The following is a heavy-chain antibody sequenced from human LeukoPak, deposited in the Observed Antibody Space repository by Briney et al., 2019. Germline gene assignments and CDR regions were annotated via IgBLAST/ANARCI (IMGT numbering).Heavy chain of an antibody. CDR1: GYTFTNYG. J-gene: IGHJ3*02. CDR2: ISVYNGNT. D-gene: IGHD3-22*01. CDR3: ARHRLHRIYYDTTGYYHDACDI. V-gene: IGHV1-18*01. Sequence: ASVKVSCKASGYTFTNYGISWVRQAPGQGLEWMGWISVYNGNTNYAQKLQGRVTMTTDTSTSTAYMKLRSLRSDDTAVYFCARHRLHRIYYDTTGYYHDACDIWGQGTMVTVSS.